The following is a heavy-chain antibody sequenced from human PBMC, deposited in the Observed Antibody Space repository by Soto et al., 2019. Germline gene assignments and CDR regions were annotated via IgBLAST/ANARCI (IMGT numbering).Heavy chain of an antibody. V-gene: IGHV4-61*01. Sequence: LPETLSLTCTVSGVSVSSGSFYWAWIRQPPGKGLEWIGFGSYSGTTNYKPSLKSRVTISVDTSRSQISLKVSSLTAADTAVYYSSYFDYWGQGTLVTVSS. CDR1: GVSVSSGSFY. CDR3: SYFDY. CDR2: GSYSGTT. J-gene: IGHJ4*02.